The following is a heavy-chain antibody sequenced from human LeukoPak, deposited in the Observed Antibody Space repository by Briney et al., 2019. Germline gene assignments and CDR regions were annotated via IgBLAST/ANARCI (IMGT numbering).Heavy chain of an antibody. CDR2: IIPIVVTA. D-gene: IGHD3-22*01. CDR1: GGTFSSYA. V-gene: IGHV1-69*01. J-gene: IGHJ3*02. Sequence: SVKVSCKASGGTFSSYAISWVRQAPGQGLEWMGGIIPIVVTAKYAQKLQGRVKITADDSTSTAYMELSSMRSEDTAVYYCAREGAVPYDSSGYYYPLDIWGQGTMVTVSS. CDR3: AREGAVPYDSSGYYYPLDI.